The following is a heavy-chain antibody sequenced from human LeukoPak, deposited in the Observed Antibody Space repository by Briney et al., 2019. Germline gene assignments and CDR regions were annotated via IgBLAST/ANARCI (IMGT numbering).Heavy chain of an antibody. CDR2: IRYDGSNK. Sequence: GGSLRLSCAASGFTFSSYSMNWVRQAPGKGLEWVAFIRYDGSNKYYADSVKGRFTISRDNSKNTLYLQMNSLRAEDTAVYYCAKDLPYSSSWEDNYWGQGTLVTVSS. V-gene: IGHV3-30*02. CDR1: GFTFSSYS. D-gene: IGHD6-13*01. CDR3: AKDLPYSSSWEDNY. J-gene: IGHJ4*02.